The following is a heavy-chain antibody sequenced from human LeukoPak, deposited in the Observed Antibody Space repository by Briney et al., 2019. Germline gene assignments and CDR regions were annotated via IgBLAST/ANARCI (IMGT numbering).Heavy chain of an antibody. J-gene: IGHJ4*02. Sequence: ASVKVSCKASGYTFTSYDINWVRQATGQGLEWMGWMNPNSGNTGYAQKFQGRVTMTRDMSTNTVYMELSSLRSEDTAVYYCARDQGCSSTSCFIDYWGQGTLVTVSS. D-gene: IGHD2-2*01. CDR2: MNPNSGNT. V-gene: IGHV1-8*01. CDR1: GYTFTSYD. CDR3: ARDQGCSSTSCFIDY.